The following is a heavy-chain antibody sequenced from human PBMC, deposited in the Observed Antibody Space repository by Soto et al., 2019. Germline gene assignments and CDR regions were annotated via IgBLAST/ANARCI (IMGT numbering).Heavy chain of an antibody. CDR1: GGSVSSSSYY. J-gene: IGHJ4*02. D-gene: IGHD6-6*01. V-gene: IGHV4-39*01. CDR2: IYYSGST. CDR3: ARLDDSSSVR. Sequence: QLQLQESGPGLVKPSETLSLTCTVSGGSVSSSSYYWGWIRHPPGKGLEWIGSIYYSGSTYYNPSLKSRVSISVDTSKNQFSLKLSSATAADTAVYYCARLDDSSSVRWGQGTVVTVSS.